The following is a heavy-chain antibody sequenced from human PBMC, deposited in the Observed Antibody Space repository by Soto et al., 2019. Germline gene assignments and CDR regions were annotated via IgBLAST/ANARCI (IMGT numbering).Heavy chain of an antibody. D-gene: IGHD2-8*02. Sequence: QVQLVESGGGVVQPGRSLRLSCAASGFTFSSYGMHWVRQAPGKGLEWVAVIWYDGSNKYYADSVKGRFTISRDNSKNTLYLQMNSLRAEDTAVYYCAMEVSMYYFDYWGQGTLVTVSS. J-gene: IGHJ4*02. CDR3: AMEVSMYYFDY. CDR2: IWYDGSNK. CDR1: GFTFSSYG. V-gene: IGHV3-33*01.